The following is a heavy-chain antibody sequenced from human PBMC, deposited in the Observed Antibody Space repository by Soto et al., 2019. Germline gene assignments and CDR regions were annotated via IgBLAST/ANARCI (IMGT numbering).Heavy chain of an antibody. J-gene: IGHJ3*02. CDR1: GFMFRGFG. D-gene: IGHD3-10*01. CDR2: ISKDGSRK. Sequence: QVQLVESGVGAVQPGRSRRLSCAASGFMFRGFGMHWVLEAPGTGLQGVAGISKDGSRKYYVESVKGRFTISRDNSRKTLYLQMNSLRAEDTAVYFCANPSGYYFGLGGHDEASDMWGQGTVVTVFS. CDR3: ANPSGYYFGLGGHDEASDM. V-gene: IGHV3-30*18.